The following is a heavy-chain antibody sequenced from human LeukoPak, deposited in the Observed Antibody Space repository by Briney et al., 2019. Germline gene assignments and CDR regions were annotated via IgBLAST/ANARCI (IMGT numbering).Heavy chain of an antibody. J-gene: IGHJ4*02. Sequence: GGSLRLSCAASGFSVSTNYMSWVRQAPGKGLEWVSVIYSGGNTYYADSVKGRFTISRDNSKNTLYLQMNSLRAEDTAVYYCARKHTAMAIDYWGQGTLVTVSS. CDR3: ARKHTAMAIDY. V-gene: IGHV3-53*01. CDR1: GFSVSTNY. D-gene: IGHD5-18*01. CDR2: IYSGGNT.